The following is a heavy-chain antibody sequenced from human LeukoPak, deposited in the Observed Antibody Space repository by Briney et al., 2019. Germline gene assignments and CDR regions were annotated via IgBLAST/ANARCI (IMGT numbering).Heavy chain of an antibody. CDR1: GGSISSGDFY. CDR2: ISYIGTT. CDR3: ARDGYHYTSGSYYDF. Sequence: SETLSLTCTVSGGSISSGDFYWSWVRQPPGKGLEWIGYISYIGTTYSNPSLKGRVTILVDTSKNQFSLKPTSATAADTAVYYCARDGYHYTSGSYYDFWGQGTLVTVSS. D-gene: IGHD3-10*01. J-gene: IGHJ4*02. V-gene: IGHV4-30-4*01.